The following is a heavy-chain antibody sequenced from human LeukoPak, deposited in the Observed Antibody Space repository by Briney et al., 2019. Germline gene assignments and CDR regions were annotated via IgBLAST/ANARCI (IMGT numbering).Heavy chain of an antibody. CDR1: GGSFSGYY. CDR2: IYYSGTT. J-gene: IGHJ4*02. Sequence: PSETLSLTCAVYGGSFSGYYWSWIRQPPGKGLEWIGNIYYSGTTTYNPSLKSRVTISIDTSKNQFSLKLRSVTATDTAVYYCARHKLGSGPFFDYWGQGTLVTVSS. D-gene: IGHD6-19*01. CDR3: ARHKLGSGPFFDY. V-gene: IGHV4-59*08.